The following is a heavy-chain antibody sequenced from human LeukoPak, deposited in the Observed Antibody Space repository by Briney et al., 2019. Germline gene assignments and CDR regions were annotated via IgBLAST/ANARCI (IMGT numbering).Heavy chain of an antibody. J-gene: IGHJ5*02. Sequence: SETLSLTCAVYGGSFNAYYWTWIRQPPGKGLEWIGSMYYSSGNTYYNPSLKSRVTISVDTSKNQFSLKLSSVTAADTAVYYCARGRGEGRGIAMVRGVRAPSYNWFDPWGHGTQVTVSS. D-gene: IGHD3-10*01. V-gene: IGHV4-34*01. CDR3: ARGRGEGRGIAMVRGVRAPSYNWFDP. CDR2: MYYSSGNT. CDR1: GGSFNAYY.